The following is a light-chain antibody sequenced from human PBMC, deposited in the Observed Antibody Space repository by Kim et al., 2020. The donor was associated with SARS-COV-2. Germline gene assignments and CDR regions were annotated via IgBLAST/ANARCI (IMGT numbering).Light chain of an antibody. CDR1: QTTF. J-gene: IGKJ2*01. Sequence: EIVLTQSPGTLSLSPGERATLSCRASQTTFLAWYQQKPGQAPRVLIYDASKRATGTPDRFSGSGSGTDFTLTISRLEAEDFVVYFCHQYGNSPYTFGQGTRLEI. CDR2: DAS. CDR3: HQYGNSPYT. V-gene: IGKV3-20*01.